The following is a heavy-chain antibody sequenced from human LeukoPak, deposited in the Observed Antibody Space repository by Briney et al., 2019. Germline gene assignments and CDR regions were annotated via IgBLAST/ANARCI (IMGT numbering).Heavy chain of an antibody. D-gene: IGHD3-10*01. CDR3: AKDSPITMVRGAPPGDDAFDI. CDR2: IKRDGTEK. V-gene: IGHV3-7*01. Sequence: PGGSLRLSCAASRFTFNTYWMSWVRQAPGKGLEWVATIKRDGTEKYYVDPVKGRFTISRDNTKNSLYLQMNSLRVEDTAVYYCAKDSPITMVRGAPPGDDAFDIWGQGTMVTVSS. CDR1: RFTFNTYW. J-gene: IGHJ3*02.